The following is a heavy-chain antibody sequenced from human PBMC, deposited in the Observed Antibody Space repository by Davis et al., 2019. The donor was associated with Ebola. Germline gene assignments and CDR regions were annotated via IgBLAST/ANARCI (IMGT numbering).Heavy chain of an antibody. V-gene: IGHV4-34*01. CDR1: GGPFSAYY. J-gene: IGHJ4*02. CDR3: ARGRWFLRAYDF. CDR2: INHSGIS. Sequence: PGGSLRLSCAVNGGPFSAYYWTYIRHSPGMRLEWIGEINHSGISSYNPALKTRVRMSVDPSKNQFSLRLRSVTAADKAVYYCARGRWFLRAYDFWGQGTLVTVSS. D-gene: IGHD3-10*01.